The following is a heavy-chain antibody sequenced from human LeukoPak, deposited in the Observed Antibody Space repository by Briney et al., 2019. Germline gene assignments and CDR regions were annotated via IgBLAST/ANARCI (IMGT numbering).Heavy chain of an antibody. D-gene: IGHD1-26*01. CDR3: ARDQKRGMSWELLRAQTYDAFDI. J-gene: IGHJ3*02. CDR1: GGSISSSNW. Sequence: SGTLSLTCAVSGGSISSSNWWGWVRQPPGKGLEWIGEIYHSGSTNYNPSLKSRVTISVDKSKNQFSLKLSSVTAADTAVYYCARDQKRGMSWELLRAQTYDAFDIWGQGTMVTVSS. V-gene: IGHV4-4*02. CDR2: IYHSGST.